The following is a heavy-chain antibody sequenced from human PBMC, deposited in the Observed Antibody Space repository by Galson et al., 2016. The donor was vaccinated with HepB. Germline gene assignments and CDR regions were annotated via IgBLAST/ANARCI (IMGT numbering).Heavy chain of an antibody. J-gene: IGHJ4*02. V-gene: IGHV3-23*01. CDR3: ARAAGDYGNDGFPNFDY. D-gene: IGHD4-17*01. CDR1: GLTFSSYA. Sequence: SLRLSCAASGLTFSSYAMVWVRQAPGKGLEWISAISGSDGRTYYADSVKGRFTISRDNSKNTLFLQMNSLRDEDTAVYFCARAAGDYGNDGFPNFDYWGQGTLVTVSS. CDR2: ISGSDGRT.